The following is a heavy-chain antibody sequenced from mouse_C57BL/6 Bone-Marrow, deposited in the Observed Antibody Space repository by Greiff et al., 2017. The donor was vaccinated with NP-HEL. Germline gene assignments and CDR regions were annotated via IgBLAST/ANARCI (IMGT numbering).Heavy chain of an antibody. CDR2: IYYSGTI. CDR3: ARDDGYYEWFAY. V-gene: IGHV3-5*01. CDR1: GISITTGNYR. D-gene: IGHD2-3*01. J-gene: IGHJ3*01. Sequence: EVQLQESGPGLVKPSQTVFLTCTVTGISITTGNYRWSWIRQFPGNKLEWIGYIYYSGTITYNLSPISRTIITRDAPKNQFFLEMNSLTAEDTATYYCARDDGYYEWFAYWGQGTLVTVSA.